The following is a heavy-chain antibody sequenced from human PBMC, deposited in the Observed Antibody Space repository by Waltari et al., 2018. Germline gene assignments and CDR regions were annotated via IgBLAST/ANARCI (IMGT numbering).Heavy chain of an antibody. CDR1: GYTFTSYD. V-gene: IGHV1-8*01. CDR3: ARGIQLNGGSEFDY. CDR2: MNPNSGNT. D-gene: IGHD5-18*01. Sequence: QVQLVQSGAEVKKPGASVKVSCKASGYTFTSYDIHWVRQATGQGLEWMGWMNPNSGNTGYAQKFQGRVTMTRNTSISTAYMELSSLRSEDTAVYYCARGIQLNGGSEFDYWGQGTLVTVSS. J-gene: IGHJ4*02.